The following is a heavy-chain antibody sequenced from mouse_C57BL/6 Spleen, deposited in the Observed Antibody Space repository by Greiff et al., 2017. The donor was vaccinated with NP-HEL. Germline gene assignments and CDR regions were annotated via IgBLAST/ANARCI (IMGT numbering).Heavy chain of an antibody. D-gene: IGHD2-5*01. CDR2: IWSGGST. CDR3: ARMGAYYSNYYFDY. V-gene: IGHV2-2*01. CDR1: GFSLTSYG. Sequence: VQLQQSGPGLVQPSQSLSITCTVSGFSLTSYGVHWVRQSPGKGLEWLGVIWSGGSTDYNAAFISRLSISKDNSKSQVFFKMNSLQADDTAIYYCARMGAYYSNYYFDYWGQGTTLTVSS. J-gene: IGHJ2*01.